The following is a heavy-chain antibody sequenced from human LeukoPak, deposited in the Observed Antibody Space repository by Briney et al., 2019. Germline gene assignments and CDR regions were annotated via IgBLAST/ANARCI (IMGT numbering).Heavy chain of an antibody. D-gene: IGHD2-15*01. J-gene: IGHJ4*02. CDR1: GGSISSSSYY. CDR2: IYYSGST. CDR3: ATERRYCSGGSCPTGD. V-gene: IGHV4-39*07. Sequence: SETLSLTCTVSGGSISSSSYYWGWIRQPPGKGLEWIGSIYYSGSTYYNPSLKSRVTISVDTSKNQFSLKLSSVTAADTAVYYCATERRYCSGGSCPTGDWGQGTLVTVSS.